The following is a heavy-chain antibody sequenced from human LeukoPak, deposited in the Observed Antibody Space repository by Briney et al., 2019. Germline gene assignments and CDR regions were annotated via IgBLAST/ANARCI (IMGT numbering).Heavy chain of an antibody. V-gene: IGHV3-9*01. J-gene: IGHJ4*02. D-gene: IGHD2-21*02. CDR2: ISWNSGSI. Sequence: PGRSLRLSCAASGFTFDDYAMHWVRQAPGKGLEWVSGISWNSGSIGYADSVKGRFTISRDNAKNSLYLQMNSLRAEDTAVYYCARVAYCGGDCYLHFDYWGQGTLVTVSS. CDR1: GFTFDDYA. CDR3: ARVAYCGGDCYLHFDY.